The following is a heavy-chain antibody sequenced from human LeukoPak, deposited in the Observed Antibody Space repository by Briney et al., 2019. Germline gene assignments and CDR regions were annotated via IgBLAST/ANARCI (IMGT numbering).Heavy chain of an antibody. D-gene: IGHD1-26*01. CDR3: AKGWDSGPHFGS. J-gene: IGHJ4*02. CDR2: ISSSGSTI. V-gene: IGHV3-48*03. CDR1: GFTLSSYE. Sequence: GGSLRLSCAASGFTLSSYEMNWVRQAPGKGLGWISYISSSGSTIYYGDSVKGRFTISRDSAKNSLYLQMNSLRAEDTAVYYCAKGWDSGPHFGSWGQGTLVTVSS.